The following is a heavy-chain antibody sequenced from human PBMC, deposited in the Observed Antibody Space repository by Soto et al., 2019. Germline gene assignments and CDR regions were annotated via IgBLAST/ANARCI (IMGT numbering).Heavy chain of an antibody. Sequence: TSETLSLTCTVSGDSITRGAYYWTWIRQHPGKGLEWIGEINHSGSTNYNPSLKSRVAISVDTSKNQFSLNLTSVTAADTAVYYCGPRGAVADPRGYWGQGTLVTVSS. D-gene: IGHD6-19*01. CDR2: INHSGST. V-gene: IGHV4-31*03. CDR3: GPRGAVADPRGY. CDR1: GDSITRGAYY. J-gene: IGHJ4*02.